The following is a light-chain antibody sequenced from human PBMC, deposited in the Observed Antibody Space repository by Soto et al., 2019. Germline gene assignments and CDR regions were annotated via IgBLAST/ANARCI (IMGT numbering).Light chain of an antibody. V-gene: IGKV3-20*01. CDR1: HSIYISF. J-gene: IGKJ2*01. Sequence: EIVLPQSPGTLSLSPGERATLSCRASHSIYISFLAWYQQKPGQAPRLLIYGASSRATGIPDRFSGSGSGTDFTLTISRLEPEDFAVYYCQQYGSSPPYTFGQGTKVDIK. CDR3: QQYGSSPPYT. CDR2: GAS.